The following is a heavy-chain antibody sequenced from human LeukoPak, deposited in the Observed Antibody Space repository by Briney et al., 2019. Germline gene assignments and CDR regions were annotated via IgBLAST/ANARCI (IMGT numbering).Heavy chain of an antibody. CDR3: ARNSVPSFYYGNSGYFYY. CDR2: INHSGST. D-gene: IGHD3-22*01. Sequence: SETLSLTFAVFGGSFSGYYWGWIRQPPGKGLEWMGEINHSGSTNYKPSLKSRVTISVDTSKNQFSLKLNSVTAADTAVYYCARNSVPSFYYGNSGYFYYWGQGTLVTVSS. V-gene: IGHV4-34*01. J-gene: IGHJ4*02. CDR1: GGSFSGYY.